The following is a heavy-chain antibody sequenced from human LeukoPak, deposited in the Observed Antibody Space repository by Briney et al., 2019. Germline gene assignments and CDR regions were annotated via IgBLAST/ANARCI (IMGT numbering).Heavy chain of an antibody. CDR1: GGSFSGCY. D-gene: IGHD6-13*01. V-gene: IGHV4-34*01. CDR3: ASLSSSWYYVDYYYYYMDV. Sequence: PSETLSLTCAVYGGSFSGCYWSWIRQPPGKGLEWIGEINHSGSTNYNPSLKSRVTISVDTSKNQFSLKLSSVTAADTAVYYCASLSSSWYYVDYYYYYMDVWGKGTTVTVSS. J-gene: IGHJ6*03. CDR2: INHSGST.